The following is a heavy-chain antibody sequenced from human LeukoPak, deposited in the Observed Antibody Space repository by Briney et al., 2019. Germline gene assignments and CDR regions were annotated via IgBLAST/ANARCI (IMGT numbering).Heavy chain of an antibody. V-gene: IGHV1-18*01. Sequence: ASVKVSCKASGYSFSSYGISWVRQAPGQGLEWMGWTSAYNGSTNYAQKFQDRVTMTTDTSTSIAYMELRSLRSDDTAVYYCARDSASRGYSYGSGKYFDSWGQGTLVTVSS. D-gene: IGHD5-18*01. J-gene: IGHJ4*02. CDR2: TSAYNGST. CDR3: ARDSASRGYSYGSGKYFDS. CDR1: GYSFSSYG.